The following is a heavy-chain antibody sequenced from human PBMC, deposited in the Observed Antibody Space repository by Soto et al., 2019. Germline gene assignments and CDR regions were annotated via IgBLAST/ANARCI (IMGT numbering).Heavy chain of an antibody. CDR2: IYYSGST. V-gene: IGHV4-59*12. CDR1: GGSISSYY. D-gene: IGHD2-15*01. J-gene: IGHJ4*02. Sequence: PSETLFLTCTVSGGSISSYYWSWIRQPPGKGLEWIGYIYYSGSTNYNPSLKSRVTISVDNSENTLYLQMNSLRAEDTAVYYCARTCSGGTCSFDYWGQGTLVTVSS. CDR3: ARTCSGGTCSFDY.